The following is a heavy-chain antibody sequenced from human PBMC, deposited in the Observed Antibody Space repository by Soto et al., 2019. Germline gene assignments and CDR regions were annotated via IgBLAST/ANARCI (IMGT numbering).Heavy chain of an antibody. CDR3: AKAGGGRGGGWHFDY. CDR1: GFTSYNYA. V-gene: IGHV3-23*01. J-gene: IGHJ4*02. Sequence: EVHLLESGGGLVQPGGSLRLSCVASGFTSYNYAMTWVRQAPGKGLEWVSSITGGGSTTYYADSVKGRFTMSRDDSKNPLYLQRTALRAEDTAIYYCAKAGGGRGGGWHFDYWGQGTLVTVSS. D-gene: IGHD6-19*01. CDR2: ITGGGSTT.